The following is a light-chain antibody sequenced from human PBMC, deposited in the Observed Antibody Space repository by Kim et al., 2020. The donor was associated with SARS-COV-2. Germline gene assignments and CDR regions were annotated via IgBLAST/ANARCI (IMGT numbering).Light chain of an antibody. CDR3: SSYTSSSTLV. Sequence: GQSITISCTGTSSDVGGYNYVSWYQQHPGKAPKLMIYDVGNRPSGVSNRFSGSKSGNTASLTISGLQAEDEADYYCSSYTSSSTLVFGGGTQLTVL. CDR2: DVG. V-gene: IGLV2-14*03. CDR1: SSDVGGYNY. J-gene: IGLJ2*01.